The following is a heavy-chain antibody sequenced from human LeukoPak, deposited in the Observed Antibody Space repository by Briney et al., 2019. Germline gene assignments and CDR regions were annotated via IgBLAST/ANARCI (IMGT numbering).Heavy chain of an antibody. V-gene: IGHV6-1*01. CDR3: ARWSGSYYGGFDY. D-gene: IGHD1-26*01. CDR2: TYYRSKWYN. CDR1: GDSVSSNSAT. J-gene: IGHJ4*02. Sequence: SQTLSLTCAISGDSVSSNSATWNWIRQSPSRGLEWLGRTYYRSKWYNDYAVSVKSRITVNPDTSKNQFSLKLSSVTAADTAVYYCARWSGSYYGGFDYWGQGTLVTVSS.